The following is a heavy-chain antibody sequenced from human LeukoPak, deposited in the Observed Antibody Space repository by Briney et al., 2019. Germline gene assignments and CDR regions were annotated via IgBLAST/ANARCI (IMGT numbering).Heavy chain of an antibody. CDR2: ISSSSSTI. V-gene: IGHV3-48*02. CDR1: GFTFSSYS. J-gene: IGHJ6*02. Sequence: GGSLRLSCAASGFTFSSYSMNWVRQAPGKGLEWVSYISSSSSTIYYADSVKGRFTISRDNAKNSLYLQMNSLRDEDTAVYYCARDRREYYYDSSGYSDYYGMDVWGQGTTVTVSS. D-gene: IGHD3-22*01. CDR3: ARDRREYYYDSSGYSDYYGMDV.